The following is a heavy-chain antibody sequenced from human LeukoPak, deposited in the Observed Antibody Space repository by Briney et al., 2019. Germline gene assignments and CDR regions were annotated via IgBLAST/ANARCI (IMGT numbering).Heavy chain of an antibody. D-gene: IGHD6-13*01. V-gene: IGHV3-23*01. J-gene: IGHJ6*02. CDR2: IIGSGGST. CDR3: AKAASSSWPSYYYGMDV. CDR1: GFTFSSYA. Sequence: GGSLRLSCVASGFTFSSYAMSWVRQAPGKGLEWVSGIIGSGGSTYYADSVKGRFTISRDNSENTLYLQMSSLRVDDTAVYYCAKAASSSWPSYYYGMDVWGQGTTVTVSS.